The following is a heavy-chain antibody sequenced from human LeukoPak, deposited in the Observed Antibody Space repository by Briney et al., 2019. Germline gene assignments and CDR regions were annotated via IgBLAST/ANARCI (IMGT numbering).Heavy chain of an antibody. J-gene: IGHJ6*02. CDR2: IGSCGSTI. Sequence: GGSLRLSFAASGFTFSEYYMSWIRQAPGKGLAGVSYIGSCGSTIYNADSVKGRFTISRDNAANSMYLQMNTLRAEDTAVYYCARDRPGMDVWGQGTTVTVSS. CDR3: ARDRPGMDV. V-gene: IGHV3-11*01. CDR1: GFTFSEYY.